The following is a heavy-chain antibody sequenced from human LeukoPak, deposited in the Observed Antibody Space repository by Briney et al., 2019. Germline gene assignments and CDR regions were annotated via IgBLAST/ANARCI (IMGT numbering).Heavy chain of an antibody. J-gene: IGHJ5*02. CDR1: GGSISSGDYY. Sequence: SQTLSLTCTVSGGSISSGDYYWSWIRQPPGKGLEWIAYMYYSGSTYYNPSLKSRVTISVDTSKNQFSLKLSSVTAADTAVYYCARALEYYYDPWGQGTLVTVSS. V-gene: IGHV4-30-4*01. CDR3: ARALEYYYDP. CDR2: MYYSGST. D-gene: IGHD3-10*01.